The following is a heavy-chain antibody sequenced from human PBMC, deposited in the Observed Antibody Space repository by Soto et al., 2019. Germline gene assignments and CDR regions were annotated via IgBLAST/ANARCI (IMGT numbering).Heavy chain of an antibody. CDR1: GFAVSSNY. CDR2: IHSGGDT. V-gene: IGHV3-66*01. J-gene: IGHJ6*02. CDR3: ARSRTGTTYGGMDV. D-gene: IGHD1-7*01. Sequence: EVQLVESGGDLVQPGGSLRLSCAASGFAVSSNYMTWVRQAPGKGLEWVSVIHSGGDTHYADSVRGRFTISRDNSKNTLSLQMNSLRAEDTAVYYCARSRTGTTYGGMDVWCHGTTVTVSS.